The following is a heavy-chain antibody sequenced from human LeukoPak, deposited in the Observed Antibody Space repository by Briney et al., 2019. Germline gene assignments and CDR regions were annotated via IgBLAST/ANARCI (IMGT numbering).Heavy chain of an antibody. D-gene: IGHD6-13*01. CDR2: ISSSSSYI. Sequence: SGGSLRLSCAASGFTFSSYSMNWVRQAPGKGLEWVSSISSSSSYIYYADSVKGRFTISRDNAKNSLYLQMNSLRAEDTAVYYCARASSSWYYFDYWGQGTLVTASS. CDR3: ARASSSWYYFDY. CDR1: GFTFSSYS. V-gene: IGHV3-21*01. J-gene: IGHJ4*02.